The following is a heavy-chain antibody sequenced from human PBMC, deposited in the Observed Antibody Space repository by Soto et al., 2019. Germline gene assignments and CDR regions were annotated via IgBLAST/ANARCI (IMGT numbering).Heavy chain of an antibody. V-gene: IGHV4-4*02. CDR2: IYHSGST. D-gene: IGHD3-10*01. Sequence: PSETLSLTCAVSGGSISSSNWWSWVRQPPGKGLEWIGEIYHSGSTNYNPSLKSRVTISVDKSKNQFSLKLSSVTAADTAVYYCASTKALGPAITMVRGVIGQTSWFDPWGQGTLVTVSS. CDR3: ASTKALGPAITMVRGVIGQTSWFDP. J-gene: IGHJ5*02. CDR1: GGSISSSNW.